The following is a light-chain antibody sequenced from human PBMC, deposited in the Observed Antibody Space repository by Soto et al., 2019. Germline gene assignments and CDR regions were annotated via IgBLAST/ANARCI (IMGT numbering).Light chain of an antibody. CDR2: AAS. CDR1: RNSGTF. J-gene: IGKJ2*01. CDR3: QQYESYFT. V-gene: IGKV1-39*01. Sequence: DIQMTQSPSSLSASVGDRVTIFCRASRNSGTFLNWYQQKPGKAPKLLIFAASSLHSGVPSRFSGSGSGTDFTFTITDLQPDDFATYFCQQYESYFTFGQGTKLGLK.